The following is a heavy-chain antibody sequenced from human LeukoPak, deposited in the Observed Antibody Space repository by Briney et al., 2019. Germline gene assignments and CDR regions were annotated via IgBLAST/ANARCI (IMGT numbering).Heavy chain of an antibody. J-gene: IGHJ4*02. CDR3: ARRRGDYVWGSYRYPFDY. Sequence: SETLSLTCAVYGGSFSGYYWSWIRQPPGKGLEWIGEINHSGSTNYNPSLKSRVTISVDTSKNQFSLKLSSVTAADTAVYYCARRRGDYVWGSYRYPFDYWGQGTLVTVSS. CDR2: INHSGST. CDR1: GGSFSGYY. D-gene: IGHD3-16*02. V-gene: IGHV4-34*01.